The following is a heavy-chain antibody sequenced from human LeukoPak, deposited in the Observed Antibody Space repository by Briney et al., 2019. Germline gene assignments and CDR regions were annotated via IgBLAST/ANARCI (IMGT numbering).Heavy chain of an antibody. D-gene: IGHD5-12*01. Sequence: GGSLRLSCAASGFTFSDYEMNWVRQAPGKGLEWVSFISSGGSTMYYADSVKGRFTISRDNAKNSLYLQMNSLRAEDTAVYYCARDYEIYWGQGTLVTVSS. CDR1: GFTFSDYE. J-gene: IGHJ4*02. CDR3: ARDYEIY. V-gene: IGHV3-48*03. CDR2: ISSGGSTM.